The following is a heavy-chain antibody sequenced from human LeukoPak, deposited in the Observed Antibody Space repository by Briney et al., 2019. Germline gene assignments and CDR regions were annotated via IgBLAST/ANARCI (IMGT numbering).Heavy chain of an antibody. D-gene: IGHD6-13*01. CDR3: ARDRRQQLENWFDP. Sequence: PGASVKVSCKASGGTFSSYAINWVRQAPGQGLEWMGGIIPIFGTSNYAQKFQGRVTITADESTSTAYMELSSLRSEDTAVYYCARDRRQQLENWFDPWGQGTLVTVSS. CDR2: IIPIFGTS. CDR1: GGTFSSYA. J-gene: IGHJ5*02. V-gene: IGHV1-69*13.